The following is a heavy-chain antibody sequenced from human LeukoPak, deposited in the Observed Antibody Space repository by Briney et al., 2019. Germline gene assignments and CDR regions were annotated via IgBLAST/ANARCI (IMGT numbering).Heavy chain of an antibody. CDR2: ISAYNGNT. J-gene: IGHJ4*02. V-gene: IGHV1-18*01. CDR3: ASDPKSGYVLVY. Sequence: ASVKVSCKASGYSFTRYGISWVRQAPGQGREWMGWISAYNGNTKYAQKLQGRVTMTTDTSTSTAFMELRSLRSDDTAVYYCASDPKSGYVLVYWGQGTLVTVSS. CDR1: GYSFTRYG. D-gene: IGHD5-12*01.